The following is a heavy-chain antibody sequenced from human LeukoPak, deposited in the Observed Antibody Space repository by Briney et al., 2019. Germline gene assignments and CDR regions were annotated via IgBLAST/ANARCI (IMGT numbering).Heavy chain of an antibody. CDR3: AKDTPGLRFLEWLRLANAFDI. CDR2: IDSSSRTI. J-gene: IGHJ3*02. V-gene: IGHV3-48*04. D-gene: IGHD3-3*01. CDR1: GFTLSSYS. Sequence: GGSLRLSCAASGFTLSSYSMNWVRQAPGKGLEWISFIDSSSRTIFYAESVKGRFTISRDNAKNSLYLQMNSLRAEDTAVYYCAKDTPGLRFLEWLRLANAFDIWGQGTMVTVSS.